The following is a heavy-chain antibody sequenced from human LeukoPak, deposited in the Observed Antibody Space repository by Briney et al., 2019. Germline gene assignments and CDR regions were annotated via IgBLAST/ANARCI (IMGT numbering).Heavy chain of an antibody. V-gene: IGHV3-21*04. D-gene: IGHD1-26*01. CDR3: ARRAVGGSYYH. J-gene: IGHJ5*02. Sequence: ASGTLSLTCAVSGGSISSSNWWSWVRQAPGKGLEWVSSISSSSSYIYYADSVKGRFSISRDNAKNSLYLQMNSLRAEDTAVYYCARRAVGGSYYHWGQGTLVTVSS. CDR1: GGSISSSN. CDR2: ISSSSSYI.